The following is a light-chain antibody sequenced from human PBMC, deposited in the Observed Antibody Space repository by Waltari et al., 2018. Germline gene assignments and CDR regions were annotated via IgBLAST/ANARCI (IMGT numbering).Light chain of an antibody. CDR3: NSYSSNSKGV. V-gene: IGLV2-14*03. CDR2: DVT. J-gene: IGLJ3*02. CDR1: SSDVGRYDY. Sequence: QSALTQPASVSGSPGQSITISCTGTSSDVGRYDYVSWYQQHPGKAPKLIIYDVTARPSGVSIRFSGSKSGNTASLTSSRLQAEDEADYYCNSYSSNSKGVFGGGTKLTVL.